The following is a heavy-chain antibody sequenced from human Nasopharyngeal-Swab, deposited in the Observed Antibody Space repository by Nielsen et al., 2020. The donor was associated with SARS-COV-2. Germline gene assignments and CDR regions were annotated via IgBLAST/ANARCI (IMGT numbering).Heavy chain of an antibody. CDR2: MNPNSGNT. CDR3: ARAIVGATRTRWFDP. V-gene: IGHV1-8*01. D-gene: IGHD1-26*01. Sequence: ASVKVSCKASGYTFTSYDINWVRQATGQGLEWMGWMNPNSGNTGYAQKFQGRVTMTRNTSISTAYMELSSLRSEDTAVYYCARAIVGATRTRWFDPWGQGTLVTVSS. J-gene: IGHJ5*02. CDR1: GYTFTSYD.